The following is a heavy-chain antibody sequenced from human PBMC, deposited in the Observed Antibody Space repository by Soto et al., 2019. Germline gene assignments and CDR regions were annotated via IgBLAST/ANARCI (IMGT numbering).Heavy chain of an antibody. D-gene: IGHD6-13*01. CDR2: IRNKDNNYAT. CDR1: GFTFSGSA. V-gene: IGHV3-73*02. J-gene: IGHJ6*02. Sequence: EVQLVESGGGLVQPGGSLKLSCAAPGFTFSGSAMHWVRQASGKGLEWIGHIRNKDNNYATAYAASVTGRFTISRDDSRNTAYLQMNSLKSEDTAVDSCARLSDGASWSRDYDVYTGMDVWGRGTTVIVSS. CDR3: ARLSDGASWSRDYDVYTGMDV.